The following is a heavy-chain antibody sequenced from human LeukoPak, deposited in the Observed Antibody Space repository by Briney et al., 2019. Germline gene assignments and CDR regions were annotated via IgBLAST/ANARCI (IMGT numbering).Heavy chain of an antibody. CDR1: FGSLRIRHFY. Sequence: SHTLSLICDVCFGSLRIRHFYCGWGRQPPGRGLQRHGIIYYTGNTFYNPSSNSRMPISVDTSKNQFSLTLNSMTASDPAAYSCARHNDCTAANCYAAIAPCGQGLLV. CDR3: ARHNDCTAANCYAAIAP. D-gene: IGHD3-16*01. V-gene: IGHV4-39*01. CDR2: IYYTGNT. J-gene: IGHJ5*02.